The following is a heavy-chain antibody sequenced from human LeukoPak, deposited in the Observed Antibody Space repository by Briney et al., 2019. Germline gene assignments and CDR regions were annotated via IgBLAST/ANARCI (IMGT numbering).Heavy chain of an antibody. J-gene: IGHJ4*02. CDR2: INAGNGNT. CDR3: ARVSRANPVDTAMVMDY. CDR1: GYTFTSYA. Sequence: GDSVKVSCKASGYTFTSYAMHWVRQAPGQRLEWMGWINAGNGNTKYSQKFQGRVTITRDTSASTAYMELSSLRSEDTAVYYCARVSRANPVDTAMVMDYWGQGTLVTVSS. D-gene: IGHD5-18*01. V-gene: IGHV1-3*01.